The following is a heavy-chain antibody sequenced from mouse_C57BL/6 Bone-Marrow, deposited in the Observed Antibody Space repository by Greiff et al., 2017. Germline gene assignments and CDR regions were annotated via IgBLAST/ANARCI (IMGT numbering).Heavy chain of an antibody. Sequence: EVQLVESGEGLVKPGGSLKLSCAASGFTFSSYAMSWVRQTPEKRLEWVAYISSGGDYIYYADTVKGRFTISRDNARNTLYLQMSSLKSEDTAMYYCTREILAYYYGSSPHYAMDYWGQGTSVTVSS. J-gene: IGHJ4*01. D-gene: IGHD1-1*01. CDR1: GFTFSSYA. V-gene: IGHV5-9-1*02. CDR3: TREILAYYYGSSPHYAMDY. CDR2: ISSGGDYI.